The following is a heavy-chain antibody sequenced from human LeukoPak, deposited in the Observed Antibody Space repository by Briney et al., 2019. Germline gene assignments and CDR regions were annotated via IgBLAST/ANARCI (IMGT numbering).Heavy chain of an antibody. Sequence: GGSLKLSCAASGIRFPNYEMIWVRQAPGKGLEWVSYISHSGSTIYYADSVKGRFTVSRSNAKNSLYLQMNSRRAEDTAVYYCATSGYSGNDPGDFDYWGQGTQVTVSS. CDR1: GIRFPNYE. CDR3: ATSGYSGNDPGDFDY. D-gene: IGHD5-12*01. V-gene: IGHV3-48*03. J-gene: IGHJ4*02. CDR2: ISHSGSTI.